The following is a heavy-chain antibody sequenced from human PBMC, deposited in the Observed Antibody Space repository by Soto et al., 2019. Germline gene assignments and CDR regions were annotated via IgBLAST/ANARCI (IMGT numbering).Heavy chain of an antibody. CDR3: ARQRSPEGWFDP. CDR2: VTVTGGST. Sequence: EVEMLESGGGLVQPGGSLRLSCAASTMSFNTYGVTWVRQAQGKRLEWVSTVTVTGGSTYYADSVKGRFTISRDRSNYTVSLLLNSLRVEDTARYYCARQRSPEGWFDPWGQGTLVTVSS. D-gene: IGHD3-10*01. V-gene: IGHV3-23*01. CDR1: TMSFNTYG. J-gene: IGHJ5*02.